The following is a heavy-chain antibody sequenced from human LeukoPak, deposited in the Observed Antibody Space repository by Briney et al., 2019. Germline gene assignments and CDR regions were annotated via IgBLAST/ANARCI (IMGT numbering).Heavy chain of an antibody. CDR1: GYTFTSYA. V-gene: IGHV1-69*13. D-gene: IGHD6-13*01. CDR2: IIPIFGTA. J-gene: IGHJ6*03. Sequence: ASVKVSCKASGYTFTSYAMNWVRQAPGQGLEWMGGIIPIFGTANYAQKFQGRVTITADESTSTAYMELSSLRSDDTAVYYCAAGTGYYYYYMDVWGKGTTVTISS. CDR3: AAGTGYYYYYMDV.